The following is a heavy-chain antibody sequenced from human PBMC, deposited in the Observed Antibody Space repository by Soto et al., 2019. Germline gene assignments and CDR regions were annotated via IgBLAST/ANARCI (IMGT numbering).Heavy chain of an antibody. CDR1: GGSFSGYY. J-gene: IGHJ6*03. CDR2: INHSGST. CDR3: ARGVTHYYYYYYMDV. Sequence: QVQLQQWGAGLLKPSETLSLTCAVYGGSFSGYYWSWIRQPPGKGLEWIGEINHSGSTNYNPSLKSRVTISVDTSKNQFSLKLSSVTAADTAVYYCARGVTHYYYYYYMDVWGKGTTVTVSS. V-gene: IGHV4-34*01. D-gene: IGHD3-16*01.